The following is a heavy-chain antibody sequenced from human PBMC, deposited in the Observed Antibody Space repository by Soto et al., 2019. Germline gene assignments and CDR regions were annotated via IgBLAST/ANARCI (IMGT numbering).Heavy chain of an antibody. J-gene: IGHJ3*02. CDR1: GGSITGYY. V-gene: IGHV4-59*01. D-gene: IGHD1-1*01. Sequence: ETLSLTCTGSGGSITGYYWSWVRQPPGKGLEWIAYISYTGSTNYNPSLKSRVTISVDTSKNQFSLKLSSVTAADTAVYYCARNGAFDIWGQGTMVTVSS. CDR2: ISYTGST. CDR3: ARNGAFDI.